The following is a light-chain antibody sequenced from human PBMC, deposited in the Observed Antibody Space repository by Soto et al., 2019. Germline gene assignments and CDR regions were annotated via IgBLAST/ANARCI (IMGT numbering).Light chain of an antibody. CDR3: QQYNNWPPYP. V-gene: IGKV3-15*01. J-gene: IGKJ2*01. CDR2: GAS. Sequence: EIVMTQSPATLSVSPGDRATLSCRASQSVSSNLAWYQQKPGQAPRLLIYGASTRATGIPARFSGSGSGTEFTLTISSLQSEAFAVYYCQQYNNWPPYPFGQGTKLEIK. CDR1: QSVSSN.